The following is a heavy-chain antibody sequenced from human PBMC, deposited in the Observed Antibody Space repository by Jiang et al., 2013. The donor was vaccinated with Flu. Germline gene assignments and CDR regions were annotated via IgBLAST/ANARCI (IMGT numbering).Heavy chain of an antibody. V-gene: IGHV4-59*08. J-gene: IGHJ6*02. Sequence: SGPGLVKPSETLSLTCTVSGGSISRHHWSWIRQPPGKGLEWIGYIYDSGSTNFNPSLNGRVAISGDTSKNQFSLKMTSVTAADTGVYYCARYGEPAYFHYGLDVWGPGTTVFVSS. D-gene: IGHD2/OR15-2a*01. CDR3: ARYGEPAYFHYGLDV. CDR1: GGSISRHH. CDR2: IYDSGST.